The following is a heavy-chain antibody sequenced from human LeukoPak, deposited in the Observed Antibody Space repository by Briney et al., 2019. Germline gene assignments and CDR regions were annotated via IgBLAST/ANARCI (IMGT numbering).Heavy chain of an antibody. D-gene: IGHD6-25*01. Sequence: SETLSLTCTVSGDSISRSTYYWAWIRQPPGKGLEWIGSVYYGRSPYLNPSLESRATISVDTSKNHFSLKMSSVTAADTAVYYCARSSGTGTFSYWGQGTLVTVSS. CDR2: VYYGRSP. J-gene: IGHJ4*02. V-gene: IGHV4-39*02. CDR3: ARSSGTGTFSY. CDR1: GDSISRSTYY.